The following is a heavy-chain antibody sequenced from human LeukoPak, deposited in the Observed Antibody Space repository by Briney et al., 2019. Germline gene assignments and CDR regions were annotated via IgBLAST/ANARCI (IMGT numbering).Heavy chain of an antibody. D-gene: IGHD3-22*01. J-gene: IGHJ4*02. CDR1: VFTFSSYE. CDR2: ISSSGSTI. Sequence: GGSLRLSCAASVFTFSSYEMNWVRQAPGKGLEWVSYISSSGSTIYYADSVKGRFTISRDNTKNSLYLQMNSLRAEDTAVYYCARDPFNYYDSSGYYQDYFDYWGQGTLVTVSS. CDR3: ARDPFNYYDSSGYYQDYFDY. V-gene: IGHV3-48*03.